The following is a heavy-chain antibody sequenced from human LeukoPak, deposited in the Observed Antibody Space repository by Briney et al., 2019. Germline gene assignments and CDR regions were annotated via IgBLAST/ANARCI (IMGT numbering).Heavy chain of an antibody. CDR3: ARGRYSGYDSPWSAADYYYMDV. J-gene: IGHJ6*03. CDR2: IYYSGST. CDR1: GGSISSYY. Sequence: PSETLSLTCTVSGGSISSYYWSWIRQPPGKGLEWIGYIYYSGSTNYNPSLKSRVTISVDTSKNLFSLKLSSVTAADTAVYYCARGRYSGYDSPWSAADYYYMDVWGKGTTVTVSS. V-gene: IGHV4-59*01. D-gene: IGHD5-12*01.